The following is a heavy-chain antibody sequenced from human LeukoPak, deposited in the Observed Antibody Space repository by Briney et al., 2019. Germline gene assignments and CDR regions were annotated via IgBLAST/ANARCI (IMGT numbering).Heavy chain of an antibody. V-gene: IGHV4-34*01. J-gene: IGHJ4*02. D-gene: IGHD3-22*01. CDR2: INHSGST. Sequence: SETLSLTCAVYGGSFSGYYWSWIRQPPGKGLEWIVEINHSGSTNYNPSLKSRVTISVDTSKNQFSLKLSSVTAADTAVYYCARGPHTGVNYYDSSSYYYWGQGTLVTVSS. CDR1: GGSFSGYY. CDR3: ARGPHTGVNYYDSSSYYY.